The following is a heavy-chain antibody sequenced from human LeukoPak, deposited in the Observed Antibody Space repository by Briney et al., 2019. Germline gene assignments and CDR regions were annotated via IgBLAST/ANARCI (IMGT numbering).Heavy chain of an antibody. Sequence: PSETLSLTCTVSGGSISSSSYYWGWIRQPPGKGLEWIGSIYYSGSTYYNPSLKSRVTISVDTSKNQFSLKLSSVTAADTAVYYCAREGYYDSSGYYYGYYFDYWGQGTLVTVSS. CDR1: GGSISSSSYY. CDR3: AREGYYDSSGYYYGYYFDY. J-gene: IGHJ4*02. V-gene: IGHV4-39*07. D-gene: IGHD3-22*01. CDR2: IYYSGST.